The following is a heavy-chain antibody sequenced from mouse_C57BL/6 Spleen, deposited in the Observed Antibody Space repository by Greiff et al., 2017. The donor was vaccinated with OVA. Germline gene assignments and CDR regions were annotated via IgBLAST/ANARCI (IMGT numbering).Heavy chain of an antibody. J-gene: IGHJ2*01. D-gene: IGHD4-1*01. Sequence: QVQLQQPGAELVMPGASVKLSCKASGYTFTSYWMHWVKQRPGQGLEWIGEIDPSVSYTNYNQKFNGKFTLTIDKSSSTAYMQLSSLTSEDSAVYYCARLEKTGSYYFDYWGQGTTRTVSS. V-gene: IGHV1-69*01. CDR1: GYTFTSYW. CDR3: ARLEKTGSYYFDY. CDR2: IDPSVSYT.